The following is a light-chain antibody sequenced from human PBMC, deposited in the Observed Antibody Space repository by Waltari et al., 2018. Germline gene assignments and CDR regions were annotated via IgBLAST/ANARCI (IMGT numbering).Light chain of an antibody. CDR2: GQN. V-gene: IGLV3-19*01. J-gene: IGLJ1*01. CDR1: SLRTYS. Sequence: SSELTQDPAVSVALGQTISITCQGDSLRTYSASWYQQKPGQAPVLVIYGQNNRPSGIPDRFSGSRSGNTASLAIIGAQAEEEADYYCGSRERIFNHYVFATGTKVTVL. CDR3: GSRERIFNHYV.